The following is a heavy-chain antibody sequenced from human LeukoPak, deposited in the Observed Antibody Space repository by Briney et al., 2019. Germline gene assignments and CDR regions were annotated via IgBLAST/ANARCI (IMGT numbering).Heavy chain of an antibody. D-gene: IGHD3-3*01. CDR1: GFTFSSYS. J-gene: IGHJ4*02. V-gene: IGHV3-21*04. Sequence: GGSLRLSCAASGFTFSSYSMNWVRQAPGKGLEWVSSISSSSSYIYYADSVKGRFTISRDNAKNSLYLQMNSLRAEETAVYYCAKGMEGYFDYWGQGTLVTVSS. CDR2: ISSSSSYI. CDR3: AKGMEGYFDY.